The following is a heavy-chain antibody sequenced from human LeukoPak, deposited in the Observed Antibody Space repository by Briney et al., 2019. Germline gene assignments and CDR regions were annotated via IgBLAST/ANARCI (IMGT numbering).Heavy chain of an antibody. J-gene: IGHJ4*02. D-gene: IGHD4-17*01. CDR1: GGSISSSSYY. CDR2: IYYSGST. V-gene: IGHV4-39*07. Sequence: KPSETLSLTCTVSGGSISSSSYYWGWIRQPPGKGLEWIGSIYYSGSTYYNPSLKSRATISVDTSKNQFSLKLSSVTAADTAVYYCARVDYGDYRFDYWGQGTLVTVSS. CDR3: ARVDYGDYRFDY.